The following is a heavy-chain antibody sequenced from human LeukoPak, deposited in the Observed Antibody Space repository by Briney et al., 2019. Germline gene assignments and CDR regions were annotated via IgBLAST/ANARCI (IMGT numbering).Heavy chain of an antibody. CDR1: GFTFSSYW. CDR3: TTLRFTTYYFDH. Sequence: GGSLRLSCAASGFTFSSYWMSWVRQAPGKGLEWVANINQGGSEKHYVDSVWGRFTISRDNDKKSLYPQMNNQKTEDTAVYYCTTLRFTTYYFDHWGQGTLVTVSS. V-gene: IGHV3-7*03. CDR2: INQGGSEK. D-gene: IGHD3-22*01. J-gene: IGHJ4*02.